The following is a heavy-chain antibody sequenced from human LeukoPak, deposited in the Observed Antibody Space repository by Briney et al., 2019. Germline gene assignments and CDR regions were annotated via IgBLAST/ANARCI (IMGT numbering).Heavy chain of an antibody. J-gene: IGHJ6*02. CDR1: GGSISSYS. Sequence: SSETLSLTCTVSGGSISSYSWSWIRQPPGKGLEWIGYIYSSGRTNYNPSLKSRVTISVDTSKNQFSLKLSSVTAADTAVYYCARSAVAGRGLGGDLWYYGMDVWGQGTTVTVSS. CDR3: ARSAVAGRGLGGDLWYYGMDV. CDR2: IYSSGRT. V-gene: IGHV4-59*08. D-gene: IGHD6-19*01.